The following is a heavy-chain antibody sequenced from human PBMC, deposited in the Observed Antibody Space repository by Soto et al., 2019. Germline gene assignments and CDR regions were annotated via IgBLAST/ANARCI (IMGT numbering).Heavy chain of an antibody. CDR1: GYSFTSHW. J-gene: IGHJ4*02. Sequence: EVQLVQSGAEVKDPGESLQISCRASGYSFTSHWIAWVRQMPGKGLEWMGIIYPGDSDTTYGPSFQGQVTISADKSITTAYVQWSRLKASDTAMYYCARGGHGAPAFDYWGQGTLVTVSS. CDR2: IYPGDSDT. CDR3: ARGGHGAPAFDY. D-gene: IGHD3-16*01. V-gene: IGHV5-51*01.